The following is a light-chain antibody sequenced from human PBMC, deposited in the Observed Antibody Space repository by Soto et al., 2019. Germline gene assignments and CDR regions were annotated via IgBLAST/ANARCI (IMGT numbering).Light chain of an antibody. CDR1: QDISTY. V-gene: IGKV1-33*01. Sequence: DIQMTQSPSSLSASVGDRVTITCQASQDISTYLNWYQQKPGKAPKLLIYDASNLETGVPSRFSGSGSGTDFTFTISSLQPEDIATYYCQQYDNLPITVGQGTRLEIK. CDR3: QQYDNLPIT. CDR2: DAS. J-gene: IGKJ5*01.